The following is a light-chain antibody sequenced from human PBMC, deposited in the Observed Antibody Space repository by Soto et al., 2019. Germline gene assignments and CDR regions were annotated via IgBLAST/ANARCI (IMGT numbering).Light chain of an antibody. CDR2: LGS. Sequence: DIVMTQSPLSLPVTPGEPASISCKSSQSLLHSNGYNYLDWYLQKPGQSPQLLIYLGSNRASGVPDRFSGSGSGTDFTLKISRVEPEDVGVYYCMQPLQTLITFGQGTRLEIK. J-gene: IGKJ5*01. CDR3: MQPLQTLIT. V-gene: IGKV2-28*01. CDR1: QSLLHSNGYNY.